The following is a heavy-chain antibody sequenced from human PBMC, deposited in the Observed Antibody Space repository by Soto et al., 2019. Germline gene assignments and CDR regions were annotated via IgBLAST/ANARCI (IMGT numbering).Heavy chain of an antibody. CDR3: ARDFTSRRVIPFDY. Sequence: GGSLRLSCAASGFTFSSYGMHWVRQAPGKGLEWVAVIWYDGSNKYYADSVKGRFTISRDNSKNTLYLQMNSLRAEDTAVYYCARDFTSRRVIPFDYWGQGTLVTVSS. CDR1: GFTFSSYG. CDR2: IWYDGSNK. V-gene: IGHV3-33*01. J-gene: IGHJ4*02. D-gene: IGHD3-22*01.